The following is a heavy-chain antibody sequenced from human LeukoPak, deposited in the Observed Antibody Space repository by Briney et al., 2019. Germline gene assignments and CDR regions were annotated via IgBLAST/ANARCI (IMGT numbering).Heavy chain of an antibody. Sequence: GGSLRLSCAASGFTLITNDMTGVRQAPGKGVEGVSVLYSDGNTKYASSVQGPFTISRDNSKNTLYLEMNSLSPDDTAVYYCARGVEPLAANTLAYWGQGTLVTVSS. CDR2: LYSDGNT. D-gene: IGHD1-14*01. CDR1: GFTLITND. J-gene: IGHJ4*02. V-gene: IGHV3-53*01. CDR3: ARGVEPLAANTLAY.